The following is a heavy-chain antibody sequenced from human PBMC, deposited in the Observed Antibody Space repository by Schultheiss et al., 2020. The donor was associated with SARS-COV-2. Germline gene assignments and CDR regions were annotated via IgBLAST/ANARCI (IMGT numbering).Heavy chain of an antibody. CDR1: GYTFSGYY. D-gene: IGHD2-21*01. CDR2: TNPKRGAT. Sequence: ASVKVSCKASGYTFSGYYIHWVRQAPGQGLEWMGWTNPKRGATYYAQKFQGRVTMNSDTSITTTYMELSRLRSDDTAVYYCATRDDLDDYYFYMDVWGKGTTVTVSS. V-gene: IGHV1-2*02. J-gene: IGHJ6*03. CDR3: ATRDDLDDYYFYMDV.